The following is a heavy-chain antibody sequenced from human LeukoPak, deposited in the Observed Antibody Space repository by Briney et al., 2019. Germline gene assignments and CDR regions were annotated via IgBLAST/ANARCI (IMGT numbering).Heavy chain of an antibody. CDR3: ARDSTHCSGGSCYPQDFDY. CDR1: GYTFTSYG. Sequence: ASVKVSCKASGYTFTSYGISWVRQAPGQGLEWMGWINPNSGGTNYAQKFQGRVTMTRYTSISTAYMELSRLRSDDTAVYYCARDSTHCSGGSCYPQDFDYWGQGTLVTVSS. D-gene: IGHD2-15*01. J-gene: IGHJ4*02. CDR2: INPNSGGT. V-gene: IGHV1-2*02.